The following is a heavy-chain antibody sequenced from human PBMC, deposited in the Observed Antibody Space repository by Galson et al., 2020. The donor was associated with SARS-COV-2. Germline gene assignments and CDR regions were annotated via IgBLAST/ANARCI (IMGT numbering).Heavy chain of an antibody. J-gene: IGHJ4*02. CDR3: AHRHVAAAGYFDS. CDR2: IYWDDYN. Sequence: GATLLERTRTRMLSSTIPESRLTTSAWDVDWIRQPPAKSLEWLSLIYWDDYNRYSPSLKSRLTITKDTSKNQVVLTMTNMDPVDTATYYCAHRHVAAAGYFDSWGLGIMV. D-gene: IGHD6-13*01. CDR1: ESRLTTSAWD. V-gene: IGHV2-5*02.